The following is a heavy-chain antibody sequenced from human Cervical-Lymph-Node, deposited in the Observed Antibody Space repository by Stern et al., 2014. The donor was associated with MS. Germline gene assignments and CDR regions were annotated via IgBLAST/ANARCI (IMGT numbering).Heavy chain of an antibody. CDR2: INAYTGTP. CDR3: ENQGARGFGHSPTTY. CDR1: GYDFTSSA. D-gene: IGHD4-23*01. J-gene: IGHJ4*02. Sequence: QVQLVQSGSELKKPWASVKISCKASGYDFTSSAMSWVRQAPGQGLGWMGWINAYTGTPTYDRAFTGRIVFSLVNTFTNAYLQISSLRADDTALSYCENQGARGFGHSPTTYWGQGTPVTVSS. V-gene: IGHV7-4-1*02.